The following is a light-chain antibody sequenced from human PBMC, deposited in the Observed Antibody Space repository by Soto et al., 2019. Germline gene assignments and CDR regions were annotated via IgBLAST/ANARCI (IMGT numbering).Light chain of an antibody. CDR3: QQYGSSPIT. J-gene: IGKJ5*01. CDR2: GAS. CDR1: QSVSSNY. Sequence: EIVLTQSPATLSLSPVERATLSCMASQSVSSNYLAWYQQKPGQAPRLLIYGASSRATGIPDRLSGSGSGTDFTLTISRLEPEDFAVYYCQQYGSSPITFGQGTRLEIK. V-gene: IGKV3-20*01.